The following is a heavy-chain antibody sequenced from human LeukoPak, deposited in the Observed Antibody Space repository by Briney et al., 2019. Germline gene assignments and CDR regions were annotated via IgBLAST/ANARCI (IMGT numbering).Heavy chain of an antibody. Sequence: PGRSLRLSCAASGFTFDDYAMHWVRQAPGKGLEWVSGISWNSGSIGYADSVKGRFTISRDNAKNSLYLQMDSLRVDDTAVYYCARINSGRQLGYALDIWGQGTMVTVSS. CDR3: ARINSGRQLGYALDI. V-gene: IGHV3-9*01. CDR2: ISWNSGSI. J-gene: IGHJ3*02. D-gene: IGHD1-26*01. CDR1: GFTFDDYA.